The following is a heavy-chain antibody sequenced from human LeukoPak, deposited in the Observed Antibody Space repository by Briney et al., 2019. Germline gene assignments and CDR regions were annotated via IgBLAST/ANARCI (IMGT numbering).Heavy chain of an antibody. Sequence: GGSLRLSCAAYGLRFSTIYMRSVRQTPGQGLEWVANIKVDGNAEYYVDSVKGRFTISRDNAKNSLYLQMNSLRAEDTVVYYGARVAYRFAFDISGQGTAVSASS. CDR2: IKVDGNAE. J-gene: IGHJ3*02. D-gene: IGHD1-26*01. V-gene: IGHV3-7*03. CDR1: GLRFSTIY. CDR3: ARVAYRFAFDI.